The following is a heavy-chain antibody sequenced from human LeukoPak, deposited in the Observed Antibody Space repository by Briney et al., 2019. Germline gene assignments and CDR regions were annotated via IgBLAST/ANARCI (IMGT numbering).Heavy chain of an antibody. J-gene: IGHJ4*02. Sequence: GGSLRLSCAAAGFTFRKHWMSWVRQSIGKGLECVAKIREDGSEKHYVDSVKGRFAISRDNARNSLYLQMNNLRAEDTAVYYCARDYTGGWNDFWGQGTLVTVSS. D-gene: IGHD7-27*01. CDR2: IREDGSEK. CDR1: GFTFRKHW. CDR3: ARDYTGGWNDF. V-gene: IGHV3-7*01.